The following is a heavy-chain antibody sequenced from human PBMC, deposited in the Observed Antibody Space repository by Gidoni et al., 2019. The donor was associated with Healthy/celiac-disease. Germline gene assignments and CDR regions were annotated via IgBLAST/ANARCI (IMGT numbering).Heavy chain of an antibody. J-gene: IGHJ4*02. CDR3: AKAATVVKRYYFDY. D-gene: IGHD4-17*01. CDR1: GFTFSSYA. Sequence: EVQLLESGGGLVQPGGSLRLSCAASGFTFSSYAMGWVRQAPGKGLGWVQAISGSGGSTYYADSGKGRFTISRDNSKNTLYLQMNSLRAEDTAVYYCAKAATVVKRYYFDYWGQGTLVTVSS. V-gene: IGHV3-23*01. CDR2: ISGSGGST.